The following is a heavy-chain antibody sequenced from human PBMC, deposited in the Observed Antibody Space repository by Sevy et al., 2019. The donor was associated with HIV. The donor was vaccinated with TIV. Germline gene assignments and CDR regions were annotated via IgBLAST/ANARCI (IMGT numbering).Heavy chain of an antibody. V-gene: IGHV6-1*01. CDR2: TYYRSKWYN. CDR1: GDSVSSNSAA. D-gene: IGHD1-26*01. Sequence: SQTLSLTCAISGDSVSSNSAAWNWIRQSPSRGLEWLGRTYYRSKWYNDYAVSVKSRITINPDTSKNQFSLQLNSVTPEDTAVYYRAVSGIVGATGAFDIWGQGTMVTVSS. CDR3: AVSGIVGATGAFDI. J-gene: IGHJ3*02.